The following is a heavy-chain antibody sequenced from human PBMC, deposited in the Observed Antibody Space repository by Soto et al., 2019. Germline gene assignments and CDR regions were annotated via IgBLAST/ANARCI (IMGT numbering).Heavy chain of an antibody. V-gene: IGHV3-23*01. CDR3: AGASHYYDSSGYPTYYYGMDV. Sequence: LRLSCAASGFTFSSYAMNWVRQAPGKGLEWVSSIVPGGGYTYSADSVKGRFTISRDNSKNTLYLQMNSLRAEDTAVYYCAGASHYYDSSGYPTYYYGMDVWGQGTTVTVSS. CDR2: IVPGGGYT. D-gene: IGHD3-22*01. CDR1: GFTFSSYA. J-gene: IGHJ6*02.